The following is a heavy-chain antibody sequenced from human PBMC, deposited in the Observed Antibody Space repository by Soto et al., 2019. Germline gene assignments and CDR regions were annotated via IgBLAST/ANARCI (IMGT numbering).Heavy chain of an antibody. CDR1: GGTFSSYA. J-gene: IGHJ6*02. V-gene: IGHV1-69*13. CDR2: IIPIFGTA. Sequence: SVKVSCKASGGTFSSYAISWVRQAPGQGLEWMGGIIPIFGTANYAQKFQGRVTITADESTSTAYMELSSLRSEDTAVYYCARGYYCGSSGYYYRMDVCGQGTTLTVSS. D-gene: IGHD3-22*01. CDR3: ARGYYCGSSGYYYRMDV.